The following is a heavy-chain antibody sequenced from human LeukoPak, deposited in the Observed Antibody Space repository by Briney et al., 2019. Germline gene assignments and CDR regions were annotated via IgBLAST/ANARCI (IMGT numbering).Heavy chain of an antibody. CDR3: ARAGGYYYGSGSYYKYTLNY. D-gene: IGHD3-10*01. J-gene: IGHJ4*02. V-gene: IGHV4-31*03. CDR1: GGSISSGGYY. Sequence: SQTLPLTCTVSGGSISSGGYYWSWIRQHPGKGLEWIGYIYYSGSTYYNPSLKSRVTISVDTSKNQFSLKLSSVTAADTAVYYCARAGGYYYGSGSYYKYTLNYWGQGTLVTVSS. CDR2: IYYSGST.